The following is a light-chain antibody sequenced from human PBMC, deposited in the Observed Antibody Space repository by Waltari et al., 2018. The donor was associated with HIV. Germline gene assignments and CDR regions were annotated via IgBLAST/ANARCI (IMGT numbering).Light chain of an antibody. V-gene: IGKV3-15*01. CDR1: QSVSSN. Sequence: VMTQSPATLSVSPGERAALACRASQSVSSNLALYQQKPGQAPRLLIYAASTRATGVPVRISGSGSGTEFTLTISSLQSEDFAVYYCQQYNDWPRTFGQGTKVEIK. CDR2: AAS. CDR3: QQYNDWPRT. J-gene: IGKJ1*01.